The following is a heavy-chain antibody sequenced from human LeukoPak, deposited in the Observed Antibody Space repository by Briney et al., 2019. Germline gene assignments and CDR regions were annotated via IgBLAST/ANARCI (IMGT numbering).Heavy chain of an antibody. J-gene: IGHJ4*02. CDR2: ISAYSGNT. D-gene: IGHD3-22*01. CDR1: GYTFTNYG. Sequence: ASVKVSCKASGYTFTNYGIFWVRQAPGQGLEWMGWISAYSGNTNYAQKLQGRVTMTTETSTSTAYMELESLRSDDTAVYYCAISQGSYYDTSGYLGADYWGQGTLVTVSS. V-gene: IGHV1-18*01. CDR3: AISQGSYYDTSGYLGADY.